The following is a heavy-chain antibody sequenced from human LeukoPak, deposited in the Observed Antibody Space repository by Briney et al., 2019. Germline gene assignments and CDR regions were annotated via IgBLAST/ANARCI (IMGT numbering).Heavy chain of an antibody. V-gene: IGHV4-39*07. CDR3: ARDTNYYGSGSYYIGNWFDP. CDR1: GGSISGSSYY. J-gene: IGHJ5*02. CDR2: IYYSGST. Sequence: PSETLSLTCTVSGGSISGSSYYWGWIRQPPGKGLEWIGSIYYSGSTYYNPSLKSRVTISVDTSKNQFSLKLSSVTAADTAVYYCARDTNYYGSGSYYIGNWFDPWGQGTLVTVSS. D-gene: IGHD3-10*01.